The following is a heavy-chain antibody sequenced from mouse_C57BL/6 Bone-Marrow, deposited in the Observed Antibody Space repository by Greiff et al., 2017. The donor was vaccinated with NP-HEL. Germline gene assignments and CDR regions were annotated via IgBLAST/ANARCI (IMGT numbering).Heavy chain of an antibody. Sequence: QVQLQQSGPELVKPGASVKISCKASGYAFSSSWMNWVKQRPGKGLEWIGRIYPGDGDTNYNGKFKGKATLTADKSSSTAYMQLSSLTSEDSAVYFCARRREYYGSSYGYFDYGGQGTTLTVSS. V-gene: IGHV1-82*01. J-gene: IGHJ2*01. CDR2: IYPGDGDT. CDR3: ARRREYYGSSYGYFDY. D-gene: IGHD1-1*01. CDR1: GYAFSSSW.